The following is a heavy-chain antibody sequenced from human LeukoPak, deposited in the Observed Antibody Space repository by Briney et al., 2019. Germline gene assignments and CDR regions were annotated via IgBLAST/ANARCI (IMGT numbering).Heavy chain of an antibody. CDR2: INGDGTRT. CDR1: GFTFSTYW. CDR3: ARAKPLYSRGLDY. J-gene: IGHJ4*02. D-gene: IGHD6-13*01. V-gene: IGHV3-74*01. Sequence: GGSLRLSCAASGFTFSTYWMSWVRQAPGKGLEWVSRINGDGTRTDYADSVKGLFTISRDNAKNTLYLQMNSLRAEDTAVYYCARAKPLYSRGLDYWGQGTLVTVSS.